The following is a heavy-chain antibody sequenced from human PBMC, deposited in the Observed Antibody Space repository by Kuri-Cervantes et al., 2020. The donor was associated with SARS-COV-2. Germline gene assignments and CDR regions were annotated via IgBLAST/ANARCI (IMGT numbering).Heavy chain of an antibody. D-gene: IGHD2-2*01. CDR3: TAPSSTSCHFCAFDI. CDR2: IKSKTDGGTT. V-gene: IGHV3-15*01. CDR1: GFTFSNAW. J-gene: IGHJ3*02. Sequence: SCAASGFTFSNAWMSWVRQAPGKGLEWVGRIKSKTDGGTTDYAAPVKGRFTISRDDSKNTLYLQMNSLKTEDTAVYYCTAPSSTSCHFCAFDIWGQGTMVTVSS.